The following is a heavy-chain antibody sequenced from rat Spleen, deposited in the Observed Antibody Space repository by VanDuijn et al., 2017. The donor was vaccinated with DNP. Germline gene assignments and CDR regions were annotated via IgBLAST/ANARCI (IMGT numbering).Heavy chain of an antibody. CDR2: VSSNGSNT. CDR3: ATAGYPGIGYNWYFDF. V-gene: IGHV5-7*01. D-gene: IGHD1-4*01. CDR1: GFTFGDYD. J-gene: IGHJ1*01. Sequence: EVQLVESGGDLVQPGRSMKLSCAASGFTFGDYDMAWVRQAPKRGLEWVTTVSSNGSNTYYRDSVRGRFTVSRDNAKSTLYLQMDSLTSEDTATFYCATAGYPGIGYNWYFDFWGPGTMVTVSS.